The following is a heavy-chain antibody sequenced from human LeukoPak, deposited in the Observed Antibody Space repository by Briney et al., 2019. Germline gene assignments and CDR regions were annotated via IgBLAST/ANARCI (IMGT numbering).Heavy chain of an antibody. V-gene: IGHV3-66*01. CDR2: IYSGGST. CDR3: AREDILTGYHPPSDDY. CDR1: GFTFSSYG. J-gene: IGHJ4*02. D-gene: IGHD3-9*01. Sequence: GGSLRLSCAASGFTFSSYGMHWVRQAPGKGLEWVSVIYSGGSTYYADSVKGRFTISRDNSKNTLYLQMNSLRAEDTAVYYCAREDILTGYHPPSDDYWGQGTLVTVSS.